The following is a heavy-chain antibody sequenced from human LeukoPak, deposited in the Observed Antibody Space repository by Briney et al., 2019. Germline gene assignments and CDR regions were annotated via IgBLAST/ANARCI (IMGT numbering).Heavy chain of an antibody. CDR3: AELGITTSGGV. Sequence: GGSLRLSCAASGFTFSSYEMNWVRQAPGKGLEGGSYISNSGSTIYYADSVKGRFTISRDNAKNSLYLQMNSLRAEDTAVYYCAELGITTSGGVWGKGTTVTISS. CDR1: GFTFSSYE. J-gene: IGHJ6*04. CDR2: ISNSGSTI. D-gene: IGHD3-10*01. V-gene: IGHV3-48*03.